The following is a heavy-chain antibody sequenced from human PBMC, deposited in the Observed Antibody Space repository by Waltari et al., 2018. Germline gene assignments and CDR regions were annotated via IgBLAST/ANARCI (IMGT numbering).Heavy chain of an antibody. V-gene: IGHV3-23*01. CDR2: ISGGSYYI. CDR3: AKGGVVTAWDEY. CDR1: GFTFSSYG. Sequence: EVQLLESGGGLVQPGGSLRLSCAASGFTFSSYGMSWVRQAPGKGPEWGSAISGGSYYIYYADSVRGRFTISRDNSKNTLYLKMSSLKAEDTAVYYCAKGGVVTAWDEYWGQGTLVTVSS. D-gene: IGHD2-21*02. J-gene: IGHJ4*02.